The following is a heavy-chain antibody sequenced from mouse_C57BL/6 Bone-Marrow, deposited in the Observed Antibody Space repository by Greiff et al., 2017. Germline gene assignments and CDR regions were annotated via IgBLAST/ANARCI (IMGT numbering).Heavy chain of an antibody. J-gene: IGHJ4*01. D-gene: IGHD3-3*01. Sequence: EVMLVESGGGLVQPGGSMKLSCAASGFTFSDAWMDWVRQSPEKGLEWVAEIRNKANNHATYYAESVKGRFTISRDDSKSSVYLQMNSLRAEDTGIYYCTRGLGEKLDYAMDYWGQGTSVTVSS. V-gene: IGHV6-6*01. CDR3: TRGLGEKLDYAMDY. CDR2: IRNKANNHAT. CDR1: GFTFSDAW.